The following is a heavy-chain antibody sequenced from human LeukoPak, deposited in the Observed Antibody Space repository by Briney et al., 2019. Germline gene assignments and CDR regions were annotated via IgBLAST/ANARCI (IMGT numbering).Heavy chain of an antibody. Sequence: GGSVKVSCKASGYTFTGYYMHWVRQAPGQGLEWMGWINPNSGGTNYAQKFQGRVTMTRDTSISTAYMELSRLRSDDKAVYYCARLYDFWSGTEGDYYYGMDVWGQGTTVTVSS. D-gene: IGHD3-3*01. CDR2: INPNSGGT. CDR3: ARLYDFWSGTEGDYYYGMDV. J-gene: IGHJ6*02. V-gene: IGHV1-2*02. CDR1: GYTFTGYY.